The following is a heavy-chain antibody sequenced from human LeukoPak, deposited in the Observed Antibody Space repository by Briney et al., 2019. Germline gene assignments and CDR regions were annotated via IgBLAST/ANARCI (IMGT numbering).Heavy chain of an antibody. CDR2: ISSSSSYI. D-gene: IGHD5-18*01. V-gene: IGHV3-21*01. CDR1: GFTFSSYS. CDR3: ASPFVCVDTAMDAGCYFDY. J-gene: IGHJ4*02. Sequence: GGSLRLSCAASGFTFSSYSMNCVRQAPGKGLEWVSSISSSSSYIYYADSVKGRFTISRDNAKNSLYLQMNSLRAEDTAVYYCASPFVCVDTAMDAGCYFDYWGQGTLVTVSS.